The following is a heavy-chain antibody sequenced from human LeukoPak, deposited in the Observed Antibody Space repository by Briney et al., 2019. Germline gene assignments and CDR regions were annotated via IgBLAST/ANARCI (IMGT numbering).Heavy chain of an antibody. CDR3: ASKSGSGWWDDAFDI. V-gene: IGHV3-20*04. D-gene: IGHD6-19*01. J-gene: IGHJ3*02. CDR2: INWNGGST. CDR1: GFTFDDYG. Sequence: PGGSLRLSCAASGFTFDDYGMSWVRQAPGKGLEWVSGINWNGGSTGYADSVKGRFTISRDNAKNSLYLQMNSLRAEDTALYYCASKSGSGWWDDAFDIWGQGTMVTVSS.